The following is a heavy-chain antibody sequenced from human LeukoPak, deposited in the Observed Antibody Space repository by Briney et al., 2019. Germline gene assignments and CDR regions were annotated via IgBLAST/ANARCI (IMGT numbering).Heavy chain of an antibody. J-gene: IGHJ4*02. V-gene: IGHV4-59*01. D-gene: IGHD3-3*01. CDR2: IYYSGST. CDR3: ASRSSIWSGYQDTLYYFDS. Sequence: PGGSLRLSCTVSGGPISSYYWSWIRQPPGKRLEWIGHIYYSGSTNYNPSLKSRVTTSVDTSKNQFSLKLSSVTAADTAVYYCASRSSIWSGYQDTLYYFDSWGQGTLVTVSS. CDR1: GGPISSYY.